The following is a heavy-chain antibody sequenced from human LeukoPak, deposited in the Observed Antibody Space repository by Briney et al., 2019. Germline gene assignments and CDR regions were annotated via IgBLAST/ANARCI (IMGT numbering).Heavy chain of an antibody. CDR3: ARGRSGSYLIGY. CDR2: FFYKGNT. D-gene: IGHD1-26*01. J-gene: IGHJ4*02. Sequence: SETLSLTCTVSGDSVSSSFYYWGWIRQPPGRGLEWIGSFFYKGNTYYNPSLKSRVTFSVDTSKNKVSLNLTSVTAADTAVYYCARGRSGSYLIGYWGQGTLVTVSS. CDR1: GDSVSSSFYY. V-gene: IGHV4-39*01.